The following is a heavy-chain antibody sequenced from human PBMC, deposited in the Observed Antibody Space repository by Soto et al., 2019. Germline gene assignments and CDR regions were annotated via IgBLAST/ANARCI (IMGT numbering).Heavy chain of an antibody. Sequence: GGSLRLSCEASGFTFSSFPMSWARQAPGKGLEWVSAISGDGGRTDYADSVKGRFTVSRDNSKNTLYLQMNSLTAEDTAVYHCAKGVLVGAKHSYYYYGLDVWGQGTKVTVYS. V-gene: IGHV3-23*01. D-gene: IGHD1-26*01. CDR1: GFTFSSFP. CDR2: ISGDGGRT. CDR3: AKGVLVGAKHSYYYYGLDV. J-gene: IGHJ6*02.